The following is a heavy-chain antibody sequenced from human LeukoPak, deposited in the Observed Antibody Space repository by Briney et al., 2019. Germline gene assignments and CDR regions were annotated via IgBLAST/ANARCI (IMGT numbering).Heavy chain of an antibody. Sequence: SETLSLTCTVSGGSISSYYWSWIRQPPGKGLEWIGYIYYSGSTNYNPSLKSRVTISLDTSKNQFSLKLSSVTTADTAVYYCARMPDILTGLDPWGQGTLVTVSS. J-gene: IGHJ5*02. D-gene: IGHD3-9*01. CDR2: IYYSGST. CDR1: GGSISSYY. CDR3: ARMPDILTGLDP. V-gene: IGHV4-59*01.